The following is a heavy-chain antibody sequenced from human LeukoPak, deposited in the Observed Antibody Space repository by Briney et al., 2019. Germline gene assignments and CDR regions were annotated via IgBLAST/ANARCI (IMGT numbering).Heavy chain of an antibody. CDR3: ARVTVVVDTAMDLFDY. Sequence: AGGSLRLSCAASGFTFNNYAMYWIRQAPGKGLEWVAVISYDGRDEYYAASVKGRFTVSRDNSKNTLYLQMNSLRAEDTAVYYCARVTVVVDTAMDLFDYWGQGTLVTVSS. V-gene: IGHV3-30*04. CDR2: ISYDGRDE. J-gene: IGHJ4*02. D-gene: IGHD5-18*01. CDR1: GFTFNNYA.